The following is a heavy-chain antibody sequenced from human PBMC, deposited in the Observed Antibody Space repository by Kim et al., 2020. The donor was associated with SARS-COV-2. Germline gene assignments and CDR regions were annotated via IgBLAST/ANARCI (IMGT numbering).Heavy chain of an antibody. CDR1: GYSFTSYW. J-gene: IGHJ6*02. CDR2: IYPGDSDT. CDR3: ARGRSGYDPYYYYGMDV. V-gene: IGHV5-51*01. Sequence: GESLKISCKGSGYSFTSYWIGWVRQMPGKGLEWMGIIYPGDSDTRYSPSFQGQVTISADKSISTAYLQWSSLKASDTAMYYCARGRSGYDPYYYYGMDVWGQGTTVTVSS. D-gene: IGHD5-12*01.